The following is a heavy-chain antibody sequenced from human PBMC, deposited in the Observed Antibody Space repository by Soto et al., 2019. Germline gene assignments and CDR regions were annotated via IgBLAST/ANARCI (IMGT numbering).Heavy chain of an antibody. Sequence: GGSLRLSCAASGLTFSDRYMDWVRQAPGKGLEWVGRIRKKTNSYTTEYAASVKGRFIISRDDSTNSLYLQMSSLKTEDTAVYYCTRVTTVDPYFAYWGQGTLVTVSS. CDR1: GLTFSDRY. V-gene: IGHV3-72*01. D-gene: IGHD4-17*01. CDR2: IRKKTNSYTT. J-gene: IGHJ4*01. CDR3: TRVTTVDPYFAY.